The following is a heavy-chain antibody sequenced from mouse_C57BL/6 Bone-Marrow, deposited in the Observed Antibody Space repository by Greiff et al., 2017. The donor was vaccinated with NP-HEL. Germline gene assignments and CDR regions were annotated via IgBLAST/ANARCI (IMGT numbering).Heavy chain of an antibody. Sequence: QVQLQQSGAELARPGASVKMSCKASGYTFTSYTMHWVKQRPGQGLEWIGYINPSSGYTKYNQKFKDKATLTADKSSSTAYMQRSSLTSEDSAVYYCARHLDSSGYAFAYWGQGTLVTVSA. CDR1: GYTFTSYT. CDR3: ARHLDSSGYAFAY. J-gene: IGHJ3*01. D-gene: IGHD3-2*02. CDR2: INPSSGYT. V-gene: IGHV1-4*01.